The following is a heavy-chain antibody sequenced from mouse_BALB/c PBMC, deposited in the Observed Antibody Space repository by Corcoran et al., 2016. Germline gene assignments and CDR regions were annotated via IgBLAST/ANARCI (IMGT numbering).Heavy chain of an antibody. CDR2: IYWDDDK. CDR3: ARRNTLGAMDY. Sequence: QVTLKESGPGILQPSQTLSLTCSFSGFSLSTSGMGVSWIRQPSEKGLEWLAHIYWDDDKRYNPSLKSRLTISKDTSSNQVFLKITSVDTADTATYYCARRNTLGAMDYWGQGTSVTVSS. V-gene: IGHV8-12*01. D-gene: IGHD3-3*01. CDR1: GFSLSTSGMG. J-gene: IGHJ4*01.